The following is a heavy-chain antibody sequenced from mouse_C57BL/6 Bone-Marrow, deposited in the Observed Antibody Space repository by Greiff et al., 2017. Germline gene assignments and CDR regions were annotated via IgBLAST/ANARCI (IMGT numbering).Heavy chain of an antibody. CDR2: INYDGSST. Sequence: EVMLVESEGGLVQPGSSMKLSCTASGFTFSDYYMAWVRQVPAKGLEWVANINYDGSSTYYLASLKSRFIISRDNAKNILYLQMSSLKAEDTATYYCASEQGGLGFAYWGQGTLVTVSA. CDR3: ASEQGGLGFAY. CDR1: GFTFSDYY. J-gene: IGHJ3*01. V-gene: IGHV5-16*01. D-gene: IGHD6-1*01.